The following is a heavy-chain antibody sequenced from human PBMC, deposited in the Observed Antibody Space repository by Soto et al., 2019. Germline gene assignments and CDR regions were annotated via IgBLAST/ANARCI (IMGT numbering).Heavy chain of an antibody. V-gene: IGHV3-23*01. CDR2: ISAGGDNT. CDR3: AKDHGYAGGWHTPYYFDS. CDR1: GFTFSSYA. J-gene: IGHJ4*02. D-gene: IGHD6-19*01. Sequence: EVQLLESGGSLRQPGGSLRLSCAASGFTFSSYAMSWVRQAPGKGLEWVSSISAGGDNTYYADSVKGRFTITRDNSKNTLYLQMNSLRAADKAVYYCAKDHGYAGGWHTPYYFDSWGQGTLVTVSS.